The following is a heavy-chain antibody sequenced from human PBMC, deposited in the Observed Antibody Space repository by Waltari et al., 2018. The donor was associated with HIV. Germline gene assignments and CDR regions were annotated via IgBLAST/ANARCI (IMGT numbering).Heavy chain of an antibody. CDR2: IIPILGIA. CDR1: GGTFSSYA. CDR3: AREEDITMVRGVTTNFDY. Sequence: QVQLVQSGAEVKKPGSSVKVSCKASGGTFSSYAISWVRQAPGQGIEWMGRIIPILGIANYAQKFQGRVTITADKSTSTAYMELSSLRSEDTAVYYCAREEDITMVRGVTTNFDYWGQGTLVTVSS. D-gene: IGHD3-10*01. V-gene: IGHV1-69*04. J-gene: IGHJ4*02.